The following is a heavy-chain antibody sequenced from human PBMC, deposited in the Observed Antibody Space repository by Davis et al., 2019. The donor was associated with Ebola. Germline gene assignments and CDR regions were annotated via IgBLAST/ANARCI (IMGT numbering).Heavy chain of an antibody. D-gene: IGHD2-21*01. J-gene: IGHJ6*02. Sequence: PGGSLRLSCAASGFTFSGSAMHWVRQASGKGLEWVGRIRSKANSYATAYAASVKGRFTISRDDSKNTAYLQMNSLKTEDTAVYYCTRLDIPKYYGTDVWGQGTTVTVSS. CDR3: TRLDIPKYYGTDV. CDR1: GFTFSGSA. V-gene: IGHV3-73*01. CDR2: IRSKANSYAT.